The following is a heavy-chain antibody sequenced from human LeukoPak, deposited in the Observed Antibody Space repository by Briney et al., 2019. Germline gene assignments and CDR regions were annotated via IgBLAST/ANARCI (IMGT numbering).Heavy chain of an antibody. Sequence: GGSLRLSCAASGFTFSSYAMSWVRQAPGKGLEWVSAISGSGGSTYYADSVKGRFTISRDNSKNTLYLQMDSLRAGDTALYYCAKESGAHYGFGMDVWGQGTTVTVSS. CDR1: GFTFSSYA. V-gene: IGHV3-23*01. D-gene: IGHD1-26*01. CDR2: ISGSGGST. J-gene: IGHJ6*02. CDR3: AKESGAHYGFGMDV.